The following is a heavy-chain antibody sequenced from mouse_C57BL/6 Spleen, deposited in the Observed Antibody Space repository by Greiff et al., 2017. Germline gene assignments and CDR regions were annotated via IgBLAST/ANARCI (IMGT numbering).Heavy chain of an antibody. J-gene: IGHJ4*01. D-gene: IGHD1-1*01. Sequence: EVQLQQSGPELVKPGASVKISCKASGYTFTDYYMNWVKQSHGKSLEWIGDINPNNGGTSYNQKFKGKATLTVDKSSSTAYMELRSLTSEDSAVYYCARKKKTTVVESYAMDYWGQGTSVTVSS. CDR2: INPNNGGT. CDR3: ARKKKTTVVESYAMDY. V-gene: IGHV1-26*01. CDR1: GYTFTDYY.